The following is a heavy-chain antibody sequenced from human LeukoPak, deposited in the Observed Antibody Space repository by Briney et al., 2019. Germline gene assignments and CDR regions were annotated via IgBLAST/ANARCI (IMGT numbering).Heavy chain of an antibody. V-gene: IGHV3-11*01. CDR2: ISSSGSTI. D-gene: IGHD3-22*01. CDR3: ARATSYYDTLPYFQH. Sequence: GGSLRLSCAASGFTFSDYYMSWIRQAPGKGLEWVSYISSSGSTIYYADSVKGRFTISRDNAKNSLYLQMNSPRAEDTAVYYCARATSYYDTLPYFQHWGQGTLVTVSS. CDR1: GFTFSDYY. J-gene: IGHJ1*01.